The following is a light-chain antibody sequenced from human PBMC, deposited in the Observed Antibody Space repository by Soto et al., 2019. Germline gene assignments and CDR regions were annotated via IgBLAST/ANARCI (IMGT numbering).Light chain of an antibody. CDR1: QNINTW. V-gene: IGKV1-5*03. CDR2: KAS. Sequence: DIQLTQSPSFLSASVGDRVTITCRASQNINTWLAWYQQKPGKAPKLLIYKASTLKSGVPSRFSGSGSGTEFTLTISSLQPDDFATYYCQHYNSYSEAFGQGTKVDIK. J-gene: IGKJ1*01. CDR3: QHYNSYSEA.